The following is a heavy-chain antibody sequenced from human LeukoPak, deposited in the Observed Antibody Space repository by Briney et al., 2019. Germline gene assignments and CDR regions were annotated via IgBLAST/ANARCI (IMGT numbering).Heavy chain of an antibody. D-gene: IGHD3-16*01. CDR1: RFILADYT. CDR3: ARTSLGDYWYFDL. Sequence: PGGSLRLSCAASRFILADYTMHWVRQGPGKGLEWVSFISWDGGSTYYTDSAKGRFTISKDNSKNSLYLQMNSLGTEDTALYFCARTSLGDYWYFDLWGRGTPVTVSS. CDR2: ISWDGGST. J-gene: IGHJ2*01. V-gene: IGHV3-43*01.